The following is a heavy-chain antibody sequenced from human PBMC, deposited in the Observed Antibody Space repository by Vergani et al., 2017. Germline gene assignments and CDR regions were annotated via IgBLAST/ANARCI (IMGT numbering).Heavy chain of an antibody. CDR1: GYSISSGYY. CDR2: IYHSGST. CDR3: ARVGDYGGNFIDY. V-gene: IGHV4-38-2*01. Sequence: QVQLQESGPGLVKPSETLSLTCAVSGYSISSGYYWGWIRQPPGKGLEWIGSIYHSGSTYYNPSLKGRVTISVDTSKNQFSLKLSSVTAADTAVYYCARVGDYGGNFIDYWGQGTLVTVSS. J-gene: IGHJ4*02. D-gene: IGHD4-23*01.